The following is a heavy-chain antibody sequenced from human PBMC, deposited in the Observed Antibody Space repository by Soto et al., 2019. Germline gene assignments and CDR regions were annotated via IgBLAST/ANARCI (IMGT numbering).Heavy chain of an antibody. CDR3: EKCGSGTYYPVGLDGLDV. CDR1: GFTFSDYA. Sequence: EVQLLESGGGLVQPGGSLRLSCVASGFTFSDYAMSWVRQAPGKGLKWVSAISGSGGGTYYADSVKGRFTISRDRSGNTMYLQMNRLAVEDTAVYYCEKCGSGTYYPVGLDGLDVWGQGTTVTISS. D-gene: IGHD3-10*01. J-gene: IGHJ6*02. CDR2: ISGSGGGT. V-gene: IGHV3-23*01.